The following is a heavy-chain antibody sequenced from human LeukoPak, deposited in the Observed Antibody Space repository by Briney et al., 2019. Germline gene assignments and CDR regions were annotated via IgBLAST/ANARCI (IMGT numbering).Heavy chain of an antibody. CDR3: ARGTITMMDY. D-gene: IGHD3-22*01. CDR1: GFTFSSYA. J-gene: IGHJ4*02. CDR2: ISDSGGRT. Sequence: GGSLRLSCAASGFTFSSYAMTWVRQAPGKGLEWVSSISDSGGRTYYADSVKGRCTISRDNSKNTLYLQMNSLRAEDTAVYYCARGTITMMDYWGQGTLVTVSS. V-gene: IGHV3-23*01.